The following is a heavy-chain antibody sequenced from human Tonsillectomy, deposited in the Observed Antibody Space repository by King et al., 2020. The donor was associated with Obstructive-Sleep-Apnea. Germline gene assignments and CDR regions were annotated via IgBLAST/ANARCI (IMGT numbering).Heavy chain of an antibody. Sequence: VQLVESGGGVVQPGRSLRLSCAASGFTFSSYAIHWVRQAPGKGLEGVALIANDGRNKYYADSVKGRVTISRDNSKNTLYLQMNSLRAEDTAVYYCARDHLGATGFDYWGQGTLVTVSS. D-gene: IGHD1-26*01. J-gene: IGHJ4*02. CDR3: ARDHLGATGFDY. CDR1: GFTFSSYA. CDR2: IANDGRNK. V-gene: IGHV3-30*04.